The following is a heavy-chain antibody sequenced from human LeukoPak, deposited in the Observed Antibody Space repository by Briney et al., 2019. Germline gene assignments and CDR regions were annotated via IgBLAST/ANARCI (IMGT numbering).Heavy chain of an antibody. D-gene: IGHD2-2*01. V-gene: IGHV1-2*06. CDR3: ARVVPAAMGFDY. CDR1: GYPFTGYY. J-gene: IGHJ4*02. CDR2: INPNSGGT. Sequence: WASVEVSFKASGYPFTGYYMHWARQAPGQGLEWMGRINPNSGGTNYAQKFQGRVTMTRDTSISTAYMELSRLRSDDTAVYYCARVVPAAMGFDYWGQGTLVTVSS.